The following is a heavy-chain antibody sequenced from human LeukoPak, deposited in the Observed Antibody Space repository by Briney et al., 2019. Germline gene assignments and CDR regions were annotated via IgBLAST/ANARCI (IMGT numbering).Heavy chain of an antibody. CDR1: GFIFSSYG. CDR3: AKDTDGKVYGMDV. Sequence: GRSLRLSCAASGFIFSSYGMHWVRQAPGKGLEWVAVTSYDGSNKYYADSVKGRFTISRDNSKNTLYLQMNSLRAEDTAVYYCAKDTDGKVYGMDVWGQGTTVIVSS. CDR2: TSYDGSNK. J-gene: IGHJ6*02. D-gene: IGHD2-8*02. V-gene: IGHV3-30*18.